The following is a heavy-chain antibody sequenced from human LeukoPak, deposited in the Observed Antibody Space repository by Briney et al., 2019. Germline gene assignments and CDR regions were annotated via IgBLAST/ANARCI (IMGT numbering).Heavy chain of an antibody. D-gene: IGHD2-2*02. V-gene: IGHV4-38-2*02. CDR1: GYSITSGYN. Sequence: SETLSLTCTVSGYSITSGYNWGGIRQPPGKVLEGAGRMYDSGSAYYNPSLKSRVTISVDTSKNQFYLKLSTVSAADMAVYYCVRYCSSTTCYTRAVDYWGQGSLVTVSS. CDR2: MYDSGSA. CDR3: VRYCSSTTCYTRAVDY. J-gene: IGHJ4*02.